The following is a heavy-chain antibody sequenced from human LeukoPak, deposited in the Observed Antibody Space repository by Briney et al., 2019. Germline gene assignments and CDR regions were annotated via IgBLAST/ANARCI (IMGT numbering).Heavy chain of an antibody. Sequence: ASVKVSCKASGYTFSSYGITWVRQAPGQGPEWMGWISAYNGNTNYAQKFQGRVTMTTDTSTSTAYMELRSLRSDDTAVYYCARAAVGATDYWGQGTLVTVSS. CDR2: ISAYNGNT. V-gene: IGHV1-18*01. CDR1: GYTFSSYG. CDR3: ARAAVGATDY. J-gene: IGHJ4*02. D-gene: IGHD1-26*01.